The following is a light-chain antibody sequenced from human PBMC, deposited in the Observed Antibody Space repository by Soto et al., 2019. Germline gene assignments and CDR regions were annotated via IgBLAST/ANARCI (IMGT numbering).Light chain of an antibody. J-gene: IGKJ1*01. Sequence: EVVLTQSPGTLSLSPGERTTLSCRASQSVSSSYLAWYQQKPGQAPRLLIYAASSRATGIPDRFSDSGSGTDFTLTISRLEPEDFAVYYCQQYGSSRWTFGQGTKVEIK. CDR3: QQYGSSRWT. V-gene: IGKV3-20*01. CDR2: AAS. CDR1: QSVSSSY.